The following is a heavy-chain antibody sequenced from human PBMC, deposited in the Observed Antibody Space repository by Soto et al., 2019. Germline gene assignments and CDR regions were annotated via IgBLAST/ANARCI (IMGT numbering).Heavy chain of an antibody. CDR2: IDPSDSYT. CDR3: ASPRTKKSSPPRPIFYSYYGRDV. V-gene: IGHV5-10-1*01. J-gene: IGHJ6*04. CDR1: GYSFTSYW. Sequence: GESLKISCKGSGYSFTSYWISWVRQMPGKGLEWMGRIDPSDSYTNYSPSFQGHVTISADKSISTAYLQWSSLKASDTAMYYCASPRTKKSSPPRPIFYSYYGRDVGGKGTTVTVP. D-gene: IGHD2-21*01.